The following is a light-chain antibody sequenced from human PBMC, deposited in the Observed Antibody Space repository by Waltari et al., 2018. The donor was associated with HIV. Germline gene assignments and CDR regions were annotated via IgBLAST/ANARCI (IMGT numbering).Light chain of an antibody. Sequence: EIVMTQSPATLSVSPGERATLSCRASQSVSSNLAWYQHKPGQAPRLFIYGASTRATGIPARFSGSGSGTDFTLTISSLQSEDFAVYYCQQYYSTPWTFGQGTKVEIK. J-gene: IGKJ1*01. V-gene: IGKV3-15*01. CDR2: GAS. CDR3: QQYYSTPWT. CDR1: QSVSSN.